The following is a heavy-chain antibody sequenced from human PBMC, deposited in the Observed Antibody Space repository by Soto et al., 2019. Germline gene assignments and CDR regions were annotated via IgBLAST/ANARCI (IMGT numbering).Heavy chain of an antibody. V-gene: IGHV4-59*01. Sequence: QVQLQESGPGLVKPSETLSLTCTVSGVSISNYYWSWVRQPTVKGLERIGCLFCRGSTNYSPSLRIRIAKSVDTSKHQLNRELSSVTAADTAVYYCARDGKVSGSFSRCFDPWGQGTMVTVSS. J-gene: IGHJ5*02. CDR2: LFCRGST. CDR3: ARDGKVSGSFSRCFDP. CDR1: GVSISNYY. D-gene: IGHD1-26*01.